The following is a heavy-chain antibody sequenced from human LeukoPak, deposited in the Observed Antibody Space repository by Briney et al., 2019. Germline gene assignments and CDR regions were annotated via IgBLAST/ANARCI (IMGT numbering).Heavy chain of an antibody. J-gene: IGHJ4*02. CDR3: AREGDGYAKSLSY. CDR2: ISAYNGNT. CDR1: GHTFTSYG. Sequence: GASVKVSCKASGHTFTSYGISWVRQAPGQGLEWMGWISAYNGNTNYAQKFQGRVTMTRDTSTSTVYMELSSLRSEDTAVYYCAREGDGYAKSLSYWGQGTLVTVSS. V-gene: IGHV1-18*01. D-gene: IGHD5-24*01.